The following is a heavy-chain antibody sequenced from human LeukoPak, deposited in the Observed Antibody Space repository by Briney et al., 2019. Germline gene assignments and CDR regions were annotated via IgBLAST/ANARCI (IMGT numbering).Heavy chain of an antibody. CDR1: GFAFSDYE. J-gene: IGHJ4*02. Sequence: PGGSLRLFCAASGFAFSDYEMNWVRQAPGKGLEWVSNIGSSGRAIFYADSVKGRFSISRDNGKNSLYLQMNSLRVEDTAIYYCASRRDYWGQGTFDTVSS. V-gene: IGHV3-48*03. CDR2: IGSSGRAI. CDR3: ASRRDY.